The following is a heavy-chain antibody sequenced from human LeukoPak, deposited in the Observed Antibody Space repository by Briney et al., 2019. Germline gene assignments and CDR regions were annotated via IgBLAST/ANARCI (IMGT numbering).Heavy chain of an antibody. D-gene: IGHD4-23*01. V-gene: IGHV4-31*03. CDR2: IYYSGST. CDR3: ARGPGGNSGPYYFDY. J-gene: IGHJ4*02. CDR1: GGSISSGGYY. Sequence: SQTLSLTCTVSGGSISSGGYYWSWIRQHPGKGLEWIGYIYYSGSTYYTPSLKSRITISVDTSKNQFSLRLSSVAAADAAVYYCARGPGGNSGPYYFDYWGQGTLSPSPQ.